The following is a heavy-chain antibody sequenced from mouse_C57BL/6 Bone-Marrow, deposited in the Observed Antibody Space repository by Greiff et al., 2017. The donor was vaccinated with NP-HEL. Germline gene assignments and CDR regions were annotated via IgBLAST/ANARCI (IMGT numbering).Heavy chain of an antibody. J-gene: IGHJ4*01. V-gene: IGHV1-7*01. Sequence: VQLVESGAELAKPGASVKLSCKASGYTFTSYWMHWVNQRPGQGLEWIGYINPSSGYTKYNQKFKDKATLTADKSSSTAYMQLSSLTYEDSAVYYCARRDYVKDYYAMDYWGQGTSVTVSA. CDR2: INPSSGYT. CDR3: ARRDYVKDYYAMDY. CDR1: GYTFTSYW. D-gene: IGHD1-1*01.